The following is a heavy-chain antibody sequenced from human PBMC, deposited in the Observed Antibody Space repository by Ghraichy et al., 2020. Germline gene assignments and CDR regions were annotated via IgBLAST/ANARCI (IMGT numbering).Heavy chain of an antibody. CDR3: AGSSYCGGDCWGLNAEYFQH. D-gene: IGHD2-21*01. Sequence: SETLSLTCAVYGGSFSGYYWSWIRQPPGKGLEWIGEINHSGSTNYNPSLKSRVTISGDTSKNQFSLKLNFVTAADTAVYYCAGSSYCGGDCWGLNAEYFQHWGQGTLVTVSS. CDR2: INHSGST. CDR1: GGSFSGYY. V-gene: IGHV4-34*01. J-gene: IGHJ1*01.